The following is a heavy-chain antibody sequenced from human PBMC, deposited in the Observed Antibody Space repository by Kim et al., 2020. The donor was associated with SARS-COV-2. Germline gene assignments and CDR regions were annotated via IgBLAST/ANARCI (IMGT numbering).Heavy chain of an antibody. V-gene: IGHV3-23*01. D-gene: IGHD2-21*02. Sequence: GGSLRLSCAASGFTFSSYAMSWVRQAPGKGLEWVSAISGSGGSTYYADSVKGRFTISRDNSKNTLYLQMNSLRAEDTAVYYCAKGGSEISLESHDYFYDYWGQGTLVTVSS. CDR3: AKGGSEISLESHDYFYDY. J-gene: IGHJ4*02. CDR2: ISGSGGST. CDR1: GFTFSSYA.